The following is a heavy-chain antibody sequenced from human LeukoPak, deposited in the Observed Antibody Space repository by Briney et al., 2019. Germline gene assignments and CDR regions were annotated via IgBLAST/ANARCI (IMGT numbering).Heavy chain of an antibody. V-gene: IGHV3-66*02. CDR2: IYGGGST. CDR3: ASLEMATIKSSYFDY. D-gene: IGHD5-24*01. CDR1: GFTVSSNF. Sequence: GGSLRLSCAASGFTVSSNFMAWVRQAPGKGLEWVSVIYGGGSTFYADSVKGRFTISRDNSKNTLYLQMNSLRAEDTAVYYCASLEMATIKSSYFDYWGQGTLVTVSS. J-gene: IGHJ4*02.